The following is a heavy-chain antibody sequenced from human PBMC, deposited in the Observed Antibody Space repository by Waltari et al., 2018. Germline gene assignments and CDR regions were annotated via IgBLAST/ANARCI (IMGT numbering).Heavy chain of an antibody. CDR3: ARSEGTYYYGSGRYYIGY. V-gene: IGHV4-39*07. Sequence: QLQLQESGPGLVKPSETLSLNCSVSGGSISTGSQYLGWIRQPPGKGLEWIGGIYHSGKTHYNPSLERRVTISVDTSKNQFSLQLTSVTAADTAIYYCARSEGTYYYGSGRYYIGYWGQGTLVTVSS. CDR1: GGSISTGSQY. J-gene: IGHJ4*02. D-gene: IGHD3-10*01. CDR2: IYHSGKT.